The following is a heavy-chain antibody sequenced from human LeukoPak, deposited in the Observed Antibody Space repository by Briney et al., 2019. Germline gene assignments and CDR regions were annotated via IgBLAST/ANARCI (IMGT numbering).Heavy chain of an antibody. CDR1: GFTFSSYG. J-gene: IGHJ4*02. CDR2: ISYDGCNK. Sequence: WRSLTLSCAASGFTFSSYGMHWVRQAPGKGLEGVAVISYDGCNKYYADSVKGRFTISRDNSKNTLYLQMNSLRAEDTAVYYCAKGGGYSYGPSGPIDYWGQETLVT. V-gene: IGHV3-30*18. D-gene: IGHD5-18*01. CDR3: AKGGGYSYGPSGPIDY.